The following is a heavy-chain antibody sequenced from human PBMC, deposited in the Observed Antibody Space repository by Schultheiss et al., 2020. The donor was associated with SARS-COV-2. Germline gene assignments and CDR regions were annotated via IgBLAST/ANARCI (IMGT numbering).Heavy chain of an antibody. CDR2: INHSGST. V-gene: IGHV4-34*01. CDR1: GGSFSGYY. CDR3: VRGRKWSSNLFRSHWFDP. D-gene: IGHD1-14*01. J-gene: IGHJ5*02. Sequence: SETLSLTCAVYGGSFSGYYWSWIRQPPGKGLEWIGEINHSGSTDYNPSLKSRVTISIDTPKNQFSLQLNSVTAADTAVYYCVRGRKWSSNLFRSHWFDPWGQGTLVTVSS.